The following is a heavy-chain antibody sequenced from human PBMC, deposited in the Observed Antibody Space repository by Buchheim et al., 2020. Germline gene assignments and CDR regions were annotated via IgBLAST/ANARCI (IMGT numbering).Heavy chain of an antibody. V-gene: IGHV4-4*02. Sequence: QVQLQESGPGLMKPSGTLSLTCAVSGDSIGSSNWWTWVRQPPGKGLEWVGEIYHSGTTNYNPSLKSRVTIFIDKSSSRFSLRLNSVTAADTAVYYCATRAVIGGPSWGQGTL. CDR3: ATRAVIGGPS. J-gene: IGHJ4*02. CDR1: GDSIGSSNW. D-gene: IGHD3-16*01. CDR2: IYHSGTT.